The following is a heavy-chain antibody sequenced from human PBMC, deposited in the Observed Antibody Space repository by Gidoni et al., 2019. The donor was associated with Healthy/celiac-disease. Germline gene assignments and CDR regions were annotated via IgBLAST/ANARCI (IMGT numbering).Heavy chain of an antibody. CDR1: GFPFSSYS. J-gene: IGHJ4*02. D-gene: IGHD6-13*01. Sequence: EVQLVESGGGLVKPGGSLRLSCAASGFPFSSYSMNWVRQAPGKGLEWVSSISSSSSYIYYADSVKGRFTISRDNAKNSLYLQMNSLRAEDTAVYYCARGVYSSSWSNFDYWGQGTLVTVSS. V-gene: IGHV3-21*01. CDR2: ISSSSSYI. CDR3: ARGVYSSSWSNFDY.